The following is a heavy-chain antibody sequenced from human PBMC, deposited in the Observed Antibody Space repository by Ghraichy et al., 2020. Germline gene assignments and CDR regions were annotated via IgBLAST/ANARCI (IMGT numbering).Heavy chain of an antibody. Sequence: SETLSLTCTVSGVSITNYYFSWIRQPPGKGLEYIGYMFYSGITNYNPSLKSRVTISVDASKKQFFLKLSSVTAADTAVYYCARGGGSNYYYGMDVWGQGTTVTVSS. CDR1: GVSITNYY. CDR3: ARGGGSNYYYGMDV. J-gene: IGHJ6*02. D-gene: IGHD2-15*01. V-gene: IGHV4-59*01. CDR2: MFYSGIT.